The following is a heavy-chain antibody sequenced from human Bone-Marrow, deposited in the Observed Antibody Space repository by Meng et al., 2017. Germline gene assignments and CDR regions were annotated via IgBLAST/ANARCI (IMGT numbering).Heavy chain of an antibody. V-gene: IGHV4-34*01. CDR2: INHSGST. CDR3: ARGSIAPRHLMSDY. J-gene: IGHJ4*02. D-gene: IGHD6-6*01. Sequence: QVPLRKWGAGLLKPPESLSPTCAVYGESFRDYYWTWIRQPPGKGLEWIGEINHSGSTSYNPSLKSQVTLSIDTSENQFSLKLSSVTAADTAVYYCARGSIAPRHLMSDYWGRGTLVTVSS. CDR1: GESFRDYY.